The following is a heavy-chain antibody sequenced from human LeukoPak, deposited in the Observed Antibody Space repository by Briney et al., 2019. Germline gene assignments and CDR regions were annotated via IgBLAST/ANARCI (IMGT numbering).Heavy chain of an antibody. CDR2: IYTSGST. CDR3: ARDPPLVEDSSGPLVRDAFDI. Sequence: SETLSLTCTVSGGSISSGSYYWSWIRQPAGKGLEWIGRIYTSGSTNYNPSLKSRVTISVDTSKNQFSLKLSSVTAADTAVYYCARDPPLVEDSSGPLVRDAFDIWGQGTMVTVSS. V-gene: IGHV4-61*02. J-gene: IGHJ3*02. D-gene: IGHD3-22*01. CDR1: GGSISSGSYY.